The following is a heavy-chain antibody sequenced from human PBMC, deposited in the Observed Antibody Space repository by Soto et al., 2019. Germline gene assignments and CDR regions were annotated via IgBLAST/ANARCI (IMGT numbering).Heavy chain of an antibody. Sequence: PGGSLRLSCAASGFIFRSYSMAWVRQAPGKGLEWLSYITSSSAYIYYADSVRGRFTISRDNAKNSLYLQMNSLRAEDTAVYYCASHRPKYSSSWYVPWGQGTLVTVSS. CDR3: ASHRPKYSSSWYVP. D-gene: IGHD6-13*01. CDR2: ITSSSAYI. J-gene: IGHJ5*02. V-gene: IGHV3-21*01. CDR1: GFIFRSYS.